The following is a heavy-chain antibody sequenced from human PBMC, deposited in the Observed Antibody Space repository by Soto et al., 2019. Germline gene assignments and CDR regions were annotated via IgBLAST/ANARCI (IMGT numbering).Heavy chain of an antibody. V-gene: IGHV3-23*01. CDR2: ISGSGGGT. D-gene: IGHD6-6*01. CDR1: GFTFSSYA. J-gene: IGHJ4*02. Sequence: GGSLRLSCAAPGFTFSSYAMSGVRQAPGKGLEWVSVISGSGGGTYYADSVKGRFTISRDRSKNTLYLQMNSLRVEDTAVFYCAKTAAARPVLYPDSWGQGTLVTVSS. CDR3: AKTAAARPVLYPDS.